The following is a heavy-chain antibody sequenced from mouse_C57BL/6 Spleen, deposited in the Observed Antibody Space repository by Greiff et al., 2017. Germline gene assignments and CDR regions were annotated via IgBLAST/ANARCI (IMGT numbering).Heavy chain of an antibody. D-gene: IGHD2-5*01. Sequence: EVKLQESGGGLVQPGGSLKLSCAASGIDFSRYWMSWVRRAPGKGLEWIGEINPDSSTINYAPSLKDKFIISRDNATNTLYLQMSKVRSEDTALYYCARADYSNCGDWDFEGWGTGTTVTVAS. CDR2: INPDSSTI. CDR3: ARADYSNCGDWDFEG. J-gene: IGHJ1*03. CDR1: GIDFSRYW. V-gene: IGHV4-1*01.